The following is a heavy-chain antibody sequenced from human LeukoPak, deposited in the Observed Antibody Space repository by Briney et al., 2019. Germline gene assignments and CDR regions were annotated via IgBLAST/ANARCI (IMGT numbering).Heavy chain of an antibody. CDR1: GGSFSGYY. V-gene: IGHV4-34*01. CDR2: INHSGST. Sequence: SETLSLTCAVYGGSFSGYYWSWIRQPPGKGLEWIGEINHSGSTNYNPSLKSRVTISVDTSKNQFSLKLSSVTAADTAVYYCARLASRFDPWGQGTLVTVSS. D-gene: IGHD6-19*01. J-gene: IGHJ5*02. CDR3: ARLASRFDP.